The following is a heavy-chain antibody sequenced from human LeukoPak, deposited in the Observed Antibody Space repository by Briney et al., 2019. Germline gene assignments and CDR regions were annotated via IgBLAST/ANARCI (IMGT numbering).Heavy chain of an antibody. D-gene: IGHD2-8*01. J-gene: IGHJ4*02. CDR1: GFTFSSYS. V-gene: IGHV3-21*01. CDR3: ARVGGNGYFDY. Sequence: EGSLRLSCAASGFTFSSYSMNWVRQAPGKGLEWVSSISSSSSYIYYADSVKGRFTISRDNAKNSLYLQMNSLGAEDTAVYYCARVGGNGYFDYWGQGTLVTVSS. CDR2: ISSSSSYI.